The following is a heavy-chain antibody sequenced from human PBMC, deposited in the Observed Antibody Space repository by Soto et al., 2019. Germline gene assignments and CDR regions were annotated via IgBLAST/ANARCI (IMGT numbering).Heavy chain of an antibody. J-gene: IGHJ3*02. CDR2: IWFDGSDK. CDR1: GFTFSNYG. Sequence: LRLSCAASGFTFSNYGMHWVRQAPGKGLEWVALIWFDGSDKYYADSVKGRFTMSRDNSKNTVYLQMNSLRAEDTAMYYCARLYCSSPSCYSVGAFEIRGQGTMVTVSS. D-gene: IGHD2-2*01. V-gene: IGHV3-33*01. CDR3: ARLYCSSPSCYSVGAFEI.